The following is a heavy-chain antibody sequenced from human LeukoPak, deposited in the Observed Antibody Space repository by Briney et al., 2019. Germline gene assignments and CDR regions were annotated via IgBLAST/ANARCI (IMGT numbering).Heavy chain of an antibody. V-gene: IGHV1-69*06. D-gene: IGHD2-2*01. J-gene: IGHJ6*03. Sequence: ASVKVSCKASGGTFSSYAISWVRQAPGQGLEWMGGIIPIFGTANYAQKFQGRVTITADKSTSTAYMELSSLRSEDTAVYYCASSYCSSTSCWGSYYYYMDVWGKGTTVTVSS. CDR3: ASSYCSSTSCWGSYYYYMDV. CDR2: IIPIFGTA. CDR1: GGTFSSYA.